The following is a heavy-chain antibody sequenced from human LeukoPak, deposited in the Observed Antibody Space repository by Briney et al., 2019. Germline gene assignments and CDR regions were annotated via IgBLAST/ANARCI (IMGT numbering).Heavy chain of an antibody. D-gene: IGHD3-16*02. CDR1: GYTFTSYG. V-gene: IGHV1-18*01. CDR2: ISAYNGNT. CDR3: ARGIRDYDYAWGSYRSSTETHLNDY. Sequence: GASVKVSCKASGYTFTSYGISWVRQAPGQGLEWMGWISAYNGNTNYAQKLQGRVAMTTDTSTSTAYMELRSLRSDDTAVYYCARGIRDYDYAWGSYRSSTETHLNDYWGQGTLVTVSS. J-gene: IGHJ4*02.